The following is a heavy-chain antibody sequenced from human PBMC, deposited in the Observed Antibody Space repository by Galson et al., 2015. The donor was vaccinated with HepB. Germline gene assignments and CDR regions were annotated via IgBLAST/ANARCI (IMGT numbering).Heavy chain of an antibody. CDR3: ARQVGYGSWYFDL. CDR1: GASIRSEGHW. J-gene: IGHJ2*01. V-gene: IGHV4-39*01. Sequence: ETLSLTCTVSGASIRSEGHWWGWIRQPPGKGLEWMGSIFYSGITHYNPSLKSRVTMSVDASKNHFSLNLSSMTAADTAVYYCARQVGYGSWYFDLWGRDILVTVSS. D-gene: IGHD5-12*01. CDR2: IFYSGIT.